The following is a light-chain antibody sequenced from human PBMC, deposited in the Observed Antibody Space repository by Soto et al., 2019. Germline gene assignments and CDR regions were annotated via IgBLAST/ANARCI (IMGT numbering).Light chain of an antibody. CDR2: KAS. CDR3: QQYNTDGRT. CDR1: QSISSW. V-gene: IGKV1-5*03. Sequence: DIQMTQSPSTLSASVGDRVTITCRASQSISSWLAWYQQKPGKAPTLLIYKASSLESGVPSRFSGSGSGTEFTLTISSLQPDDFATYYCQQYNTDGRTFGQGTKVEIK. J-gene: IGKJ1*01.